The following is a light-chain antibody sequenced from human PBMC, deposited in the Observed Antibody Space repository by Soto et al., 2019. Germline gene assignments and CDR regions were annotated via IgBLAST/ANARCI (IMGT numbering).Light chain of an antibody. Sequence: NFMLTQPHSVSESPGKTVTISCTRSSGTIASNYVQWYQQRPGSAPTTVIYEDNQRPSGGPDRFSGYTDGSSNSASLTISGLQTEDEADYYCQSYDSSTVVFGGGTKLTVL. V-gene: IGLV6-57*04. CDR2: EDN. CDR3: QSYDSSTVV. J-gene: IGLJ2*01. CDR1: SGTIASNY.